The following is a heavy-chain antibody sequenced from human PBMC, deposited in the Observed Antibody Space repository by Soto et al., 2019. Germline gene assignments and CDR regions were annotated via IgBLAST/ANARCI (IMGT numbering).Heavy chain of an antibody. V-gene: IGHV4-31*03. J-gene: IGHJ5*02. CDR2: IYYSGST. CDR3: ARDRPGPYDSSGYGFDP. D-gene: IGHD3-22*01. Sequence: NPSETLSLTCTVSGGSISSGGYYWSWIRQHPGKGLEWIGYIYYSGSTYYNPSLKSRVTISVDTSKNQFSLKLSSVTAADTAVYYCARDRPGPYDSSGYGFDPWGQGTLVTVSS. CDR1: GGSISSGGYY.